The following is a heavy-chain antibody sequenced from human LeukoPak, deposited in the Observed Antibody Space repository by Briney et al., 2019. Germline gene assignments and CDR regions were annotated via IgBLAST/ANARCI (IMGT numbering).Heavy chain of an antibody. CDR3: ARGYYDSSGYYPY. CDR2: TIPIFGTA. D-gene: IGHD3-22*01. Sequence: SVKVSCKASGGTFSSYAISWVRQAPGQGLEWMGGTIPIFGTANYAQKFQGRVTITTDESTSTAYMELSSLRSEDTAVYYCARGYYDSSGYYPYWGQGTLVTVSS. V-gene: IGHV1-69*05. J-gene: IGHJ4*02. CDR1: GGTFSSYA.